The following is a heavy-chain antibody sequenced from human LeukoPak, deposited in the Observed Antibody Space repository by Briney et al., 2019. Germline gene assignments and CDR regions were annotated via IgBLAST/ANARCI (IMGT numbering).Heavy chain of an antibody. V-gene: IGHV3-30*04. J-gene: IGHJ4*02. CDR3: ARDRNPFDPWSSGDY. D-gene: IGHD6-19*01. Sequence: GGSLRLSCAASGFTFSSYAMHWVRQAPGKGLEWVAVISYDGSNKYYADSVKGRFTVSRDNSKNTLYLQMNSLRAEDTAVYYCARDRNPFDPWSSGDYWGQGTLVTVSS. CDR2: ISYDGSNK. CDR1: GFTFSSYA.